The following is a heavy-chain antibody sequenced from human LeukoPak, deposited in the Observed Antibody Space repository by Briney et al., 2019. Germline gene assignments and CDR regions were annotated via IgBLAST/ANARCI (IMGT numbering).Heavy chain of an antibody. CDR2: INQGGSDK. CDR1: GFTFSGHW. CDR3: TRDRSRAEDD. V-gene: IGHV3-7*01. Sequence: TEGSLRLSCAASGFTFSGHWMSWVRQAPRKGLEWVANINQGGSDKYYVDSVKGRFTISRDNANNLLYLQMNSLRGEDTAVYYCTRDRSRAEDDWGQGTLVTVSS. J-gene: IGHJ4*02. D-gene: IGHD1-14*01.